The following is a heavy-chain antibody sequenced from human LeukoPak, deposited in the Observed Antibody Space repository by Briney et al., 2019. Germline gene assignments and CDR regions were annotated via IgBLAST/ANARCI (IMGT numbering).Heavy chain of an antibody. CDR2: MNPNSGNT. D-gene: IGHD3-22*01. CDR1: GGTFSSYA. V-gene: IGHV1-8*02. Sequence: ASVKVSCKASGGTFSSYAINWVRQATGQGLEWMGWMNPNSGNTGYAQKFQGRVTMTRNTSISTAYMELSSLRSEDTAVYYCARAGYDSSGYSLDWYFDLWGRGTLVTVSS. J-gene: IGHJ2*01. CDR3: ARAGYDSSGYSLDWYFDL.